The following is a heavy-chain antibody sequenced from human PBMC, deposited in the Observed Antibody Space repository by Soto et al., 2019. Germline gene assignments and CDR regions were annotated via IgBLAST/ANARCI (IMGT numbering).Heavy chain of an antibody. CDR1: GFTFSSYA. D-gene: IGHD3-3*01. Sequence: EVQLLESGGGSVQPGGSLRLSCAASGFTFSSYAMSWVRQAPGKGLEWVSLISGSGRSTYYADSVRDRFTVSRDNSKNTLYLQMNSLRAEDTALYYCAKDPPWSGINWFDPWGQGTLVTVSS. V-gene: IGHV3-23*01. CDR2: ISGSGRST. J-gene: IGHJ5*02. CDR3: AKDPPWSGINWFDP.